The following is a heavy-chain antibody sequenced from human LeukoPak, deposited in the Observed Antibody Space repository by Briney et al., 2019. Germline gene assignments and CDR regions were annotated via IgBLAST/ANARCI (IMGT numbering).Heavy chain of an antibody. CDR1: GESFSGYH. D-gene: IGHD3-3*01. CDR2: IYHSGST. Sequence: SETLSLTCAVYGESFSGYHWSWIRQPPGKGLEWIGSIYHSGSTYYNPSLKSRVTISVDTSKNQFSLKLSSVTAADTAVYYCARDLEYYDFWSGYHIGFYNYWGQGTLVTVSS. J-gene: IGHJ4*02. CDR3: ARDLEYYDFWSGYHIGFYNY. V-gene: IGHV4-38-2*02.